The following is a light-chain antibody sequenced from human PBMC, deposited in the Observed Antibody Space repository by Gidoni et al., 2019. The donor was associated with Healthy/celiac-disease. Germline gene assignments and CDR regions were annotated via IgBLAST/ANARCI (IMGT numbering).Light chain of an antibody. J-gene: IGKJ1*01. CDR2: KAS. CDR1: QSISSW. CDR3: QQYNSYPWT. Sequence: DIQMTQSPSTLSASVGDRVTITCRASQSISSWLAWYQQKPGKAPKLLIYKASSLESGVPSRFSGSGSGTEVTLNISRLQPDDVATYYCQQYNSYPWTFGQGTKVEIK. V-gene: IGKV1-5*03.